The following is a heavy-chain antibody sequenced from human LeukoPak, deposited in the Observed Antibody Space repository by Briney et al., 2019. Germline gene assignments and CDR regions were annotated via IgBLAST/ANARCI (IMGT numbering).Heavy chain of an antibody. CDR1: GYTFTSYG. D-gene: IGHD6-13*01. J-gene: IGHJ5*02. CDR2: ISAYNGNT. Sequence: GASVKVSCKASGYTFTSYGISWVRQAPGQGLEWMGWISAYNGNTNYAQKLQGRVTMTTDTSTSTAYMELRSLRSDDTAVYYCARDPRTGIAAAGNNWFDPWGQGTLVTVSS. V-gene: IGHV1-18*01. CDR3: ARDPRTGIAAAGNNWFDP.